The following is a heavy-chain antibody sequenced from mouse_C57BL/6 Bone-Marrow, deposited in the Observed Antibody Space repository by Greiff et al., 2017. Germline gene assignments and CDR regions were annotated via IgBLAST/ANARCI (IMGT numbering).Heavy chain of an antibody. CDR2: IYPRSGNT. D-gene: IGHD2-4*01. J-gene: IGHJ3*01. CDR1: GYTFTSYG. V-gene: IGHV1-81*01. Sequence: QVQLQQSGAELVRPGASVKLSCKASGYTFTSYGISWVKQRTGQGLEWIGEIYPRSGNTYYNEKFKGKATLTADKSSSTAYMELRSLTSEASAVSCCAGSGNDCSWCAYWGQGTLVTVSA. CDR3: AGSGNDCSWCAY.